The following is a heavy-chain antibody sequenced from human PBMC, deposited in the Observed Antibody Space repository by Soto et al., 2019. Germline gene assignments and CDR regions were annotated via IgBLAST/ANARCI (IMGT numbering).Heavy chain of an antibody. V-gene: IGHV3-66*01. Sequence: GGSLRLSCAASGLTVSSNYMSWVRQAPGKGLEWVSVIYSGTTTHYADSVKGRFTISRDSSKNTLYLQMNSLRAEDTAVYYCARGYWVEGYGAGTYFYYWGQGTLVTVSS. D-gene: IGHD3-16*01. CDR3: ARGYWVEGYGAGTYFYY. J-gene: IGHJ4*02. CDR2: IYSGTTT. CDR1: GLTVSSNY.